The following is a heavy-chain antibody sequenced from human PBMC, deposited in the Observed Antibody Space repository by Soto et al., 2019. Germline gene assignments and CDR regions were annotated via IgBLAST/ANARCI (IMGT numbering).Heavy chain of an antibody. CDR1: GGSFSGYY. J-gene: IGHJ4*02. CDR3: ARGRRTARGKYYFDY. Sequence: QVQLQQWGAGLLKPSETLSLTCAVYGGSFSGYYWSWIRQPPGKGLEWIGEINHSGSTNYNPSLKSRVTISVDTPKNQFSLKLSSVTAADTAVYYCARGRRTARGKYYFDYWGQGTLVTVSS. V-gene: IGHV4-34*01. D-gene: IGHD3-10*01. CDR2: INHSGST.